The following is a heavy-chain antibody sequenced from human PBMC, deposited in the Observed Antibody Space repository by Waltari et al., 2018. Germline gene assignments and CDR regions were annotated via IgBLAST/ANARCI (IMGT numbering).Heavy chain of an antibody. D-gene: IGHD3-10*01. Sequence: EVQLVETGGGLIQPGGSLRLSCAASGFTVSSNYMSWVRQAPGKGLEWVSVIYSGGITYYADSVKGRFTISRDNSKNTLYLQMNSLRAEDTAVYYCARGPWGYGSGSYVDYWGQGTLVTVSS. V-gene: IGHV3-53*02. CDR2: IYSGGIT. J-gene: IGHJ4*02. CDR1: GFTVSSNY. CDR3: ARGPWGYGSGSYVDY.